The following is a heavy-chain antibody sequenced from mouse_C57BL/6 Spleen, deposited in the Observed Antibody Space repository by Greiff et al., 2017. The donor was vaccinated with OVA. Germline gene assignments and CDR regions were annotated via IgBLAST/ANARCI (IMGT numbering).Heavy chain of an antibody. CDR2: IHPNSGST. J-gene: IGHJ3*01. Sequence: QVQLQQPGAELVKPGASVKLSCKASGYTFTSYWMHWVKQRPGQGLEWIGMIHPNSGSTNYNEKFKSKATLTVDKSSSTASMQLSSLTSEDSAVYYCAREAGTGFAYWGQGTLVTVSA. CDR1: GYTFTSYW. V-gene: IGHV1-64*01. CDR3: AREAGTGFAY. D-gene: IGHD3-3*01.